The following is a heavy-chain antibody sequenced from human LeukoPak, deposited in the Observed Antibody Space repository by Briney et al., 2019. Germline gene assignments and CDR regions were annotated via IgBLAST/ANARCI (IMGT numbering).Heavy chain of an antibody. V-gene: IGHV1-69*05. CDR2: IIPIFGTA. J-gene: IGHJ3*02. Sequence: SVKVPCKASGGTFSSYAISWVRQAPGQGLEWMEGIIPIFGTANYAQKFQGRVTITTDESTSTAYMELSRLRSDDTAVYYCARDQVAAAGIDAFDIWGQGTMVTVSS. CDR3: ARDQVAAAGIDAFDI. CDR1: GGTFSSYA. D-gene: IGHD6-13*01.